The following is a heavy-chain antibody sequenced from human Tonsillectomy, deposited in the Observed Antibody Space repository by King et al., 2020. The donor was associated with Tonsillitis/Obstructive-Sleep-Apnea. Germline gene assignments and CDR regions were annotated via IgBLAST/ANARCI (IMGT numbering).Heavy chain of an antibody. J-gene: IGHJ4*02. CDR3: ERDTRNRDMDY. D-gene: IGHD1-14*01. CDR2: LWYDGSNK. CDR1: GFTFSDYH. V-gene: IGHV3-33*01. Sequence: VQLVESGGGVVQPGRSLRLSCAASGFTFSDYHMHWVRQAPVKGLEWVAVLWYDGSNKYYADSVKGRFTISRDNSINTLYLQMNSLKAEDTAVYYCERDTRNRDMDYWGQGTLVTVSS.